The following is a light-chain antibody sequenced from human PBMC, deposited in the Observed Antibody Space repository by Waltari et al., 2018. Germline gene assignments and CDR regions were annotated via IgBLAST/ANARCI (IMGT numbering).Light chain of an antibody. CDR2: LNSDGSH. Sequence: QLVLTQSPSASASLGASVKLTCTLRSGHSDYAIAWLQQQPGKGPRYLMKLNSDGSHNKGYGIPDRFSGSSSGAERYLTISSLQSEDEADYYCHAWRSGILVFAGGTKLTVL. CDR1: SGHSDYA. CDR3: HAWRSGILV. V-gene: IGLV4-69*01. J-gene: IGLJ2*01.